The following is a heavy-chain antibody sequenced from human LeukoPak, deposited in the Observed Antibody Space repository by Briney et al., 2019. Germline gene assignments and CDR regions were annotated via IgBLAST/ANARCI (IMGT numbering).Heavy chain of an antibody. CDR3: AKGGRYYFDSSATGYYIDF. J-gene: IGHJ4*02. CDR1: GLTFNTYG. Sequence: PGGSLRLSCAASGLTFNTYGMHWVRQTPGKGLEWVAVISSGGRDEHYAESVKGRFAISRDNSQNTLYLQMNSLRVEDTAVYYCAKGGRYYFDSSATGYYIDFWGQGTLVTVSS. D-gene: IGHD3-22*01. CDR2: ISSGGRDE. V-gene: IGHV3-30*18.